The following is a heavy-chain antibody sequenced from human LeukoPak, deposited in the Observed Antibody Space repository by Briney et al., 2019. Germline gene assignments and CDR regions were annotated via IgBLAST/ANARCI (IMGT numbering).Heavy chain of an antibody. CDR2: ISAYNGNT. CDR3: ARGRYFDPFFDY. Sequence: ASVKVSCKASGYTFTSYGISWVRQAPGQGLEWMGWISAYNGNTNYAQKFQGRVTMTRNTSISTAYMELSSLRSEDTAVYYCARGRYFDPFFDYWGQGTLVTVSS. D-gene: IGHD3-9*01. J-gene: IGHJ4*02. V-gene: IGHV1-18*01. CDR1: GYTFTSYG.